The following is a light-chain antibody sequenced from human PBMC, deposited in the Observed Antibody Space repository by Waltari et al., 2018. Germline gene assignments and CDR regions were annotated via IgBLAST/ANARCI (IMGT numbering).Light chain of an antibody. V-gene: IGKV1-33*01. CDR1: QDIFKY. J-gene: IGKJ4*01. CDR2: DAS. CDR3: QQHDNFPLT. Sequence: DIQMTQSPSSLSASLGDRVSITCQASQDIFKYVNWDQQKPGKAPNLLIYDASHLETGVPSRFSGSGSGTDFTFTISSLQPDDIATYYCQQHDNFPLTFGGGTKVEIK.